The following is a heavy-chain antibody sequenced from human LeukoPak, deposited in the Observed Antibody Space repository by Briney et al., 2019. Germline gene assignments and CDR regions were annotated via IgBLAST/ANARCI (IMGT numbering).Heavy chain of an antibody. CDR3: ARDLLTGYYMSAY. J-gene: IGHJ4*02. V-gene: IGHV3-21*01. CDR1: GFTFSIYS. CDR2: ISSSSSYI. D-gene: IGHD3-9*01. Sequence: KPGGSLRLSCGASGFTFSIYSMNWVRQAPGKGLEWVSSISSSSSYIYYADSVKGRFTISRDNAKNSLYLQMNSLRAEDTAVYYCARDLLTGYYMSAYWGQGTLVTVSS.